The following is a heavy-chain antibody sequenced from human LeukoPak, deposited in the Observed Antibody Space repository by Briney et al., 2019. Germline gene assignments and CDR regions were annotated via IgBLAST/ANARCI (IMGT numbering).Heavy chain of an antibody. CDR3: ARGGPGSGYHYYLDY. CDR1: GXSISSYY. V-gene: IGHV4-59*01. J-gene: IGHJ4*02. D-gene: IGHD3-22*01. Sequence: PSETLSLTCTVSGXSISSYYWSWIRQPPGKGLEWIGFISYSGSTTYNPSLKSRVTISLDTSKNQFSLNLSSLTGADTAVYHCARGGPGSGYHYYLDYWGQGTLVTVSS. CDR2: ISYSGST.